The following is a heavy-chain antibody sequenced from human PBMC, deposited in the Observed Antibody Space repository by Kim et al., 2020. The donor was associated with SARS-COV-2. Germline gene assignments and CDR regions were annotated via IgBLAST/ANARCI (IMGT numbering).Heavy chain of an antibody. Sequence: GGSLRLSCAASGFMFSSHAMTWVRQAPGKGLERVAIISAGGHSIYYADSVKGRFTVSRDNSKNTLYLQMNSLRAEDTALYFCAKDQRGDYYYSPGMDVWG. D-gene: IGHD7-27*01. V-gene: IGHV3-23*01. CDR3: AKDQRGDYYYSPGMDV. CDR1: GFMFSSHA. CDR2: ISAGGHSI. J-gene: IGHJ6*01.